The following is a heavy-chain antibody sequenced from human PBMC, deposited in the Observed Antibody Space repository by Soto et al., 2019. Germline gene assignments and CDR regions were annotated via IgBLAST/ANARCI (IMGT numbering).Heavy chain of an antibody. CDR2: INPNSGGT. CDR3: ARGRVTMVRGVIQPFDP. V-gene: IGHV1-2*02. J-gene: IGHJ5*02. D-gene: IGHD3-10*01. Sequence: GASVKVSCKASGYTFTGYYMHWVRQAPGQGLEWMGWINPNSGGTNYAQKFQGRVTMTRDTSISTAYMELSRLRSDDTAVYYCARGRVTMVRGVIQPFDPWGQGTLVTVSS. CDR1: GYTFTGYY.